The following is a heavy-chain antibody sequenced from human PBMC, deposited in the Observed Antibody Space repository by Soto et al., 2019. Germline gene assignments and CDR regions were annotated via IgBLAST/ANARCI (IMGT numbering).Heavy chain of an antibody. J-gene: IGHJ1*01. CDR1: GYTFTSYA. CDR2: ISAYTGNT. D-gene: IGHD2-15*01. CDR3: ARDYCSGGSCYSYFQH. V-gene: IGHV1-18*01. Sequence: ASVKVSCKASGYTFTSYAVTWVRQAPGQGLEWMGWISAYTGNTNYAQKLQGRVTMTTDSSTSTAYMELRSLRSDDTAMYYCARDYCSGGSCYSYFQHWGQGTLVTVSS.